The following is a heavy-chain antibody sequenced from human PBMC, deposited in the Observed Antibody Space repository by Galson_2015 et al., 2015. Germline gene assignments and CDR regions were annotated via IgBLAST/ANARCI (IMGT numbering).Heavy chain of an antibody. V-gene: IGHV1-69*13. D-gene: IGHD5-18*01. Sequence: SVKVSCKASGGTFSSYAISWVRQAPGQGLEWMGGIIPIFGTANYAQKFQGRVTITADESTSTAYMELSSLRSEDTAVYYCVPYSYGYKNWFDPWGQGTLVTVSS. CDR2: IIPIFGTA. CDR1: GGTFSSYA. J-gene: IGHJ5*02. CDR3: VPYSYGYKNWFDP.